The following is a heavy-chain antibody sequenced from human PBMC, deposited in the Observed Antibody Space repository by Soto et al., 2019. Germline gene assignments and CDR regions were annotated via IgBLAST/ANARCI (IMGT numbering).Heavy chain of an antibody. V-gene: IGHV3-30*03. Sequence: QVQLVESGGGVVQPGRSLRLSCAASGFIFRNFGMHWVRRAPGTGLEWVAVISGDGNDKYYPESSKGRFTISRDNFNNTLYLQLNSLRPEDTAVYHCVQGASTAHQPLDSWGQGVLVTVSS. D-gene: IGHD1-26*01. CDR3: VQGASTAHQPLDS. CDR1: GFIFRNFG. CDR2: ISGDGNDK. J-gene: IGHJ4*02.